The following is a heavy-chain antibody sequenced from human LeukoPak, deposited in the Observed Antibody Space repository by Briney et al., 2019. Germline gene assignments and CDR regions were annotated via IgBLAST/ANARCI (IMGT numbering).Heavy chain of an antibody. CDR1: GYTFTGYY. J-gene: IGHJ2*01. Sequence: ASVKVSCKASGYTFTGYYIHWVRQAPGQGLQWMGWINPNSGGTNYAQKFQGRVTMTRDTSISTAYTELSRLRSDDTAVYYCARQGRFCSGGTCYEHFDLWGRGTLVTVSS. D-gene: IGHD2-15*01. CDR2: INPNSGGT. CDR3: ARQGRFCSGGTCYEHFDL. V-gene: IGHV1-2*02.